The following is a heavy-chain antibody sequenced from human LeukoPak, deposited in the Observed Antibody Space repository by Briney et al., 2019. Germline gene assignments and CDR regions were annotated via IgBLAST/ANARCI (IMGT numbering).Heavy chain of an antibody. CDR1: GFTFSSYE. CDR2: ISSSGSTI. D-gene: IGHD3-10*01. Sequence: PGGSLRLSCAASGFTFSSYEMNWVRQAPGKGLEWVSYISSSGSTIYYADSVKGRFTISRDNAKNSLYLQMNSMRAEDTAVYYCARGGGYYYGSPQAFDIWGQGTMVTVSS. V-gene: IGHV3-48*03. J-gene: IGHJ3*02. CDR3: ARGGGYYYGSPQAFDI.